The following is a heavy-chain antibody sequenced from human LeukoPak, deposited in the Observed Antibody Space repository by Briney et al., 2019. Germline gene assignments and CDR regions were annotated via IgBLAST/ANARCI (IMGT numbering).Heavy chain of an antibody. CDR1: GYTFTGYY. D-gene: IGHD5-12*01. J-gene: IGHJ5*02. V-gene: IGHV1-2*02. CDR3: ARRFSSGYEGWFDP. CDR2: INPNSGGT. Sequence: GASVKVSCKASGYTFTGYYMHWVRQAPGQGLEWMGWINPNSGGTNYAQKFQGRVTMTRDTSISTAYMELSRLRSDDTAVYYCARRFSSGYEGWFDPGGQGTLVTVSS.